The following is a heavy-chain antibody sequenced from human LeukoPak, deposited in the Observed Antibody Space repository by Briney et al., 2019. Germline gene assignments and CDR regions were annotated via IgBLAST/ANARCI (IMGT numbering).Heavy chain of an antibody. Sequence: GGSLRLSCAASGFTFSSYGMHRVRQAPGKGLEWVAFIRYDGSNKYYADSVKGRFTISRDNSKNTLYLQMNSLRAEDTAVYYCAKDGSGSYYNYFDYWGQGTLVTVSS. J-gene: IGHJ4*02. CDR2: IRYDGSNK. CDR3: AKDGSGSYYNYFDY. CDR1: GFTFSSYG. V-gene: IGHV3-30*02. D-gene: IGHD3-10*01.